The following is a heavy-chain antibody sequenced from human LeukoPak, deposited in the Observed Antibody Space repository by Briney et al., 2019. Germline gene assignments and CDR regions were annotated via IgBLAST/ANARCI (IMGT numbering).Heavy chain of an antibody. Sequence: GGSLRLSCAASGFTFDNYAMSWVRQAPGKGLEWVSSISGSGDNTYYADSVKGRFTISRDNSKNTLYLQMNSLRAEDTAVYYCANDFAYWGQGTLVTVSS. J-gene: IGHJ4*02. CDR1: GFTFDNYA. V-gene: IGHV3-23*01. CDR3: ANDFAY. CDR2: ISGSGDNT.